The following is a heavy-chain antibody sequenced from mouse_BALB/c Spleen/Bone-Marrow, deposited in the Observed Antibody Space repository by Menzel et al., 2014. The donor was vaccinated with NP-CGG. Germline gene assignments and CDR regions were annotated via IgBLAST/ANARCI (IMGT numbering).Heavy chain of an antibody. CDR3: ARSGKVRNAMDY. Sequence: QVQLQQSGAELVRPGVSVKISCKGSGYTFTDYAIHWVKQSHAKSLEWTGLISGYYGDAIYNQKFKGKATMTVDKSSSTAYMDLARLTSEDSAIYYCARSGKVRNAMDYWGQGTSVTVSS. CDR1: GYTFTDYA. CDR2: ISGYYGDA. V-gene: IGHV1S137*01. J-gene: IGHJ4*01. D-gene: IGHD2-14*01.